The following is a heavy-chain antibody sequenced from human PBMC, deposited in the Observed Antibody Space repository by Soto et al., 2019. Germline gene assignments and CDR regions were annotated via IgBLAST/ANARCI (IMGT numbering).Heavy chain of an antibody. D-gene: IGHD3-10*01. CDR2: ISSDGSST. Sequence: DVQLVESGGGLVQPGGSLRLSCSASEFTFSNYWMHWVRQLPGKGLVWVSRISSDGSSTRYADSVKGRFNISRDNAKNTLYLQMSSLRAEDTAVYYCASADGSGRYFEYWGQGTLVTVSS. V-gene: IGHV3-74*01. J-gene: IGHJ4*02. CDR1: EFTFSNYW. CDR3: ASADGSGRYFEY.